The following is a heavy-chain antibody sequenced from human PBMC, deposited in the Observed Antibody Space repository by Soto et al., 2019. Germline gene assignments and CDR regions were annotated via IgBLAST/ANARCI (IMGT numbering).Heavy chain of an antibody. D-gene: IGHD6-25*01. Sequence: QVHLVESGGGVVQPGRSLRLSCAASGFSFIDSAMHWVRQAPGKGLEWVAGISFDGSNKFYGEPVKGRFTISRDDSKNSLDLQMNGLRAEDTAVYYCARSDGYNKIEYWGQGTLVTVSS. CDR3: ARSDGYNKIEY. CDR1: GFSFIDSA. CDR2: ISFDGSNK. J-gene: IGHJ4*02. V-gene: IGHV3-30-3*01.